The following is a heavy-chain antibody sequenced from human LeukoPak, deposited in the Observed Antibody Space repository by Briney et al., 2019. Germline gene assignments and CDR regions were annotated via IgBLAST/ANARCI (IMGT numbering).Heavy chain of an antibody. Sequence: PGGSLRLSCAASGFTFSNAWMNWVRQAPGKGLEWVSSSSGSTIYYADSVKGRFTISRDNAKNSLYLQMNSLRAEDTAIYYCAREDSSGLDYWGQGTLVTVSS. CDR1: GFTFSNAW. CDR2: SSSGSTI. CDR3: AREDSSGLDY. D-gene: IGHD6-19*01. V-gene: IGHV3-48*01. J-gene: IGHJ4*02.